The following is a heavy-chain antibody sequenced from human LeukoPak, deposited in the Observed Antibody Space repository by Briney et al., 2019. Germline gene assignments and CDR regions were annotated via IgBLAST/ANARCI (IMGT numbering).Heavy chain of an antibody. D-gene: IGHD3-9*01. CDR3: ARRTGDVLRYFDGVYYFDY. Sequence: ASVTVSCKASGYTFTSYYMHWVRQAPGQGLEWMGIINPSGGSTSYAQKFQGRVTMTRDTSTSTVHMELSSLRPEDTAVYYCARRTGDVLRYFDGVYYFDYWGQGTLVTVSS. V-gene: IGHV1-46*01. J-gene: IGHJ4*02. CDR2: INPSGGST. CDR1: GYTFTSYY.